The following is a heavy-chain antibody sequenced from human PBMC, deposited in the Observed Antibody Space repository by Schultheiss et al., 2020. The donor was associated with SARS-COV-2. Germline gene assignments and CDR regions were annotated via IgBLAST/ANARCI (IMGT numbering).Heavy chain of an antibody. D-gene: IGHD3-10*01. CDR2: IFSSGST. J-gene: IGHJ4*02. CDR3: ARHGSGRGLFDY. CDR1: GGSVSSYY. V-gene: IGHV4-59*08. Sequence: SETLSLTCNVSGGSVSSYYWSWIRQPPGKGLEWLGYIFSSGSTNYNPSLMGRVTISLDTSKSQFSLKLDSVTAADTAVYYCARHGSGRGLFDYWGPGTLVTVSS.